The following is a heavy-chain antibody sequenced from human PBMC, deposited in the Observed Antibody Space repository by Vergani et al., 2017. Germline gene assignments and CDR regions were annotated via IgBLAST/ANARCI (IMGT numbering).Heavy chain of an antibody. D-gene: IGHD6-19*01. Sequence: QLQLQESGPGLVKPSATLSLTCSVSGASIRSSNYYWGWIRQPPGKGLEWIASIYYSGSTYYNPSLKSRVTISVDTSKNQFSLKLSSVTAADTAVYFWAGHSXVEWLVKLGWIDPWGQGILVTVSS. J-gene: IGHJ5*02. CDR3: AGHSXVEWLVKLGWIDP. CDR1: GASIRSSNYY. V-gene: IGHV4-39*01. CDR2: IYYSGST.